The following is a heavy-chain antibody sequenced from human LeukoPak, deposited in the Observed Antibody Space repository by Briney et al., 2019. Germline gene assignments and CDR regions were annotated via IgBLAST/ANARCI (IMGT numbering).Heavy chain of an antibody. J-gene: IGHJ4*02. CDR2: IYPGDSDT. Sequence: GESLKISCKGSGYSFTTFWIGWVRQMPGKGLEWMGIIYPGDSDTRYSPSFQGQVTISADKSISTAYLHWSSLKASDTAMYYCASTVRSSSPFDYWGQGTLVTVSS. D-gene: IGHD6-6*01. CDR1: GYSFTTFW. CDR3: ASTVRSSSPFDY. V-gene: IGHV5-51*01.